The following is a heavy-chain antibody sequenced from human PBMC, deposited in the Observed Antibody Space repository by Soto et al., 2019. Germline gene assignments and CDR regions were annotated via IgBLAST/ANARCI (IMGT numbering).Heavy chain of an antibody. D-gene: IGHD6-13*01. CDR3: ARGMIAAAGTPAGYYYYGMDV. J-gene: IGHJ6*02. CDR2: INPSGGST. CDR1: GYTFTSYY. Sequence: ASVKVSCKASGYTFTSYYMHWVRQAPGQGPEWMGIINPSGGSTSYAQKFQGRVTMTRDTSTSTVYMELSSLRSEDTAVYYCARGMIAAAGTPAGYYYYGMDVWGQGTTVTVSS. V-gene: IGHV1-46*01.